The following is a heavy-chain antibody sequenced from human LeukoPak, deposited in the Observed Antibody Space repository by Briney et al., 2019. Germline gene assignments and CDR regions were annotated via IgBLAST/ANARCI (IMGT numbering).Heavy chain of an antibody. V-gene: IGHV4-31*03. Sequence: PSETLSLTCTVSGGSISSGGYYWSWIRQHPGEGLEWIGYIYYSGSTYYNPSLKSRVTISVDTSKNQFSLKLSSVTAADTAVYYCARSLGRIVVVPAAIDAWAAFDIWGQGTMVTVSS. D-gene: IGHD2-2*02. J-gene: IGHJ3*02. CDR2: IYYSGST. CDR3: ARSLGRIVVVPAAIDAWAAFDI. CDR1: GGSISSGGYY.